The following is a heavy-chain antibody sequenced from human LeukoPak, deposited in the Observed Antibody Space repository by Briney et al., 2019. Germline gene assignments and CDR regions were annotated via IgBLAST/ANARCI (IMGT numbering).Heavy chain of an antibody. CDR2: VRYDGSNK. Sequence: HPGGSLRPSCAASGFTFSSSAMHWVRQAPGKGLEWVAFVRYDGSNKYYADSVKGRFTISRDNAKNSLYLQMNSLRAEDTALYYCVQGPYLDYWGQGTLVTVSS. J-gene: IGHJ4*02. D-gene: IGHD2-21*01. CDR1: GFTFSSSA. CDR3: VQGPYLDY. V-gene: IGHV3-30*02.